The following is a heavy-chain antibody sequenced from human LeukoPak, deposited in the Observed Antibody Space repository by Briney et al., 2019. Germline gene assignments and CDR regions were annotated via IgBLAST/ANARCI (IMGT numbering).Heavy chain of an antibody. CDR3: TTDTFGARDS. D-gene: IGHD3-10*01. CDR2: INEDGSYT. V-gene: IGHV3-74*01. J-gene: IGHJ4*02. CDR1: GYTFSRCW. Sequence: GVSLRLSCAASGYTFSRCWMHWVRQGPGKGLVWVSRINEDGSYTSYAESVRGRFTISRDNAKNTLYLQMNSLRAEDAAVYYCTTDTFGARDSWGQGTLVTVSS.